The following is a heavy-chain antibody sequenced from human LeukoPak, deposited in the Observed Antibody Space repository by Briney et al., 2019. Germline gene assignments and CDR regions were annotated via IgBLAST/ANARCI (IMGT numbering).Heavy chain of an antibody. V-gene: IGHV1-69*05. CDR2: IIPIFGTA. D-gene: IGHD6-6*01. CDR3: ARDSRVDSSSFTGDAFDI. J-gene: IGHJ3*02. CDR1: GYTFTSYA. Sequence: SVKVSCKASGYTFTSYAMNWVRQAPGQGLEWMGGIIPIFGTANYAQKFQGRVTITTDESTSTAYMELSSLRSEDTAVYYCARDSRVDSSSFTGDAFDIWGQGTMVTVSS.